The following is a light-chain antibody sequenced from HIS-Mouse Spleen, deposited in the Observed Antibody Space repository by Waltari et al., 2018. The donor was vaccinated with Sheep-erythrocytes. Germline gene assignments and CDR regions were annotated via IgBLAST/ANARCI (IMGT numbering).Light chain of an antibody. Sequence: DIQMTQSPSSLSASVGDRVTITCRASQSISSYLNWYQQKPGKATKLLINAASSLESGVPSRFSSSGSWTDVTLTISSLQPEDFATYYCQQRDSTPPLTFGGGTKVEIK. CDR1: QSISSY. CDR3: QQRDSTPPLT. CDR2: AAS. J-gene: IGKJ4*01. V-gene: IGKV1-39*01.